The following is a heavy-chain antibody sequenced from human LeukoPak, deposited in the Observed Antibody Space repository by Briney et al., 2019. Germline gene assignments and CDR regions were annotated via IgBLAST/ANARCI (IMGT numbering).Heavy chain of an antibody. CDR3: ARDGNFDY. J-gene: IGHJ4*02. CDR2: INPNSGDS. D-gene: IGHD1-1*01. V-gene: IGHV1-2*02. CDR1: GDTFTGYY. Sequence: GASVKVSCKASGDTFTGYYLHWVRQAPGQGLEWMGWINPNSGDSNYAQKFQGRVSMTRDTSISTTYRELSRLRSDDTAVYYCARDGNFDYWGQGTLVTVSS.